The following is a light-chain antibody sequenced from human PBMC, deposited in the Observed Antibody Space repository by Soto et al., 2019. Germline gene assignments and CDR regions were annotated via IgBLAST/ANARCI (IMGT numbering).Light chain of an antibody. Sequence: DIQMTQSPSTLSASVGERVTITCRASQGIGSYLAWYQQKPGKAPNLLIYAASTLQSGVPSRFSGSGSGTEFTLAISSLQPEDSATYYCLQDINYPWTFGQGTKVDIK. CDR3: LQDINYPWT. CDR1: QGIGSY. V-gene: IGKV1-9*01. CDR2: AAS. J-gene: IGKJ1*01.